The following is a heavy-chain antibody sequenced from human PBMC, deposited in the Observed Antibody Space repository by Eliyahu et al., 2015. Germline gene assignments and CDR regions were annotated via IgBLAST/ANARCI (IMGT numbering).Heavy chain of an antibody. CDR2: ISSSGVGI. V-gene: IGHV3-23*04. CDR3: AKGGRTKVRFDC. CDR1: GXTFGNYA. J-gene: IGHJ4*01. D-gene: IGHD3-16*01. Sequence: EEQLVESGGALVQPGGSLXXXCXASGXTFGNYAXGWVRQAPGKGLEWVSGISSSGVGIFYADSVKGRFTISRDNSKNTLSLQMGSLGIDDTAIYYCAKGGRTKVRFDCWGHGTLVTVSS.